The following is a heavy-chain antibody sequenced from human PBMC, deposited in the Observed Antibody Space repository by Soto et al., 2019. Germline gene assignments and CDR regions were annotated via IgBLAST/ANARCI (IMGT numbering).Heavy chain of an antibody. CDR1: GFTFSSYG. J-gene: IGHJ4*02. CDR2: ISYDGSNK. Sequence: PGGSLRLSCAASGFTFSSYGMHWVRQAPGKGLEWVAVISYDGSNKYYADSVKGRFTISRDNSKNTLYLQMNSLRAEDTAVYYCAKEQSGLLWFGELSSLDYWGQGTLVTVSS. CDR3: AKEQSGLLWFGELSSLDY. V-gene: IGHV3-30*18. D-gene: IGHD3-10*01.